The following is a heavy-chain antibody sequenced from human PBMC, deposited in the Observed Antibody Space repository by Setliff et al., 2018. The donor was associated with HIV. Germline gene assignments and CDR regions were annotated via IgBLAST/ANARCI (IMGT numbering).Heavy chain of an antibody. Sequence: ASVKVSCKASGYSFTDYYIHWVRQAPGQGLEWMGRINPNNGGTNYVQRFRGRVTMTRDTSTSTAYMELRSLRSDDTAVYYCARVISGLPYYMDVWGKGTTVTVSS. CDR1: GYSFTDYY. J-gene: IGHJ6*03. V-gene: IGHV1-2*06. CDR2: INPNNGGT. CDR3: ARVISGLPYYMDV. D-gene: IGHD3-10*01.